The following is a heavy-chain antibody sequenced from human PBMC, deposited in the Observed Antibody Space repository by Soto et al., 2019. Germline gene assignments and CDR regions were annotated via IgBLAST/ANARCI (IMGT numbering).Heavy chain of an antibody. CDR3: TSLYYGH. D-gene: IGHD3-16*02. CDR1: EFTFTYAW. CDR2: IKRQTVGGTT. J-gene: IGHJ4*02. Sequence: EVQLVESGGDLVKPGGSLRLACAASEFTFTYAWMSWVRQSPGKGLEWVGRIKRQTVGGTTDYDAPVKGRFTISRDESQNTLYLQMNSLKTEYTAVYYCTSLYYGHWGQGTLVTVSS. V-gene: IGHV3-15*01.